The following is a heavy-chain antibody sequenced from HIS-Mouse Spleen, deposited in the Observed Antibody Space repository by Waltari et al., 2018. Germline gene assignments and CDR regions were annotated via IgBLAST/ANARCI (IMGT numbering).Heavy chain of an antibody. V-gene: IGHV1-2*02. CDR2: IDPNTGGK. Sequence: QVQLVQSGAEVKKPGASVNVSCKASGYPFTGYNMHRVRPAPGQGLEWMGGIDPNTGGKKDAKKFQGRLTMTRNTSISTAYMELSRLRSDDTAVYYCARDSPTQLGGDAFDIWGQGTMVTVSS. CDR1: GYPFTGYN. J-gene: IGHJ3*02. D-gene: IGHD3-10*01. CDR3: ARDSPTQLGGDAFDI.